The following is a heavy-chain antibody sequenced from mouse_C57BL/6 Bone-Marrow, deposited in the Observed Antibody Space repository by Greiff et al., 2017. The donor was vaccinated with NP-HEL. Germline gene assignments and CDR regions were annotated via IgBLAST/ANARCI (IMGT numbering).Heavy chain of an antibody. Sequence: EVQLQQSGAELVRPGASVKLSCTASGFNIKDDYMHWVKQRPEQGLEWIGWIDPENGDTEYASKFQGKATITADTPSNTAYLQLSSLTSEDTGVYYCAVYGFAYWGQGTLVTVSA. J-gene: IGHJ3*01. D-gene: IGHD1-1*01. CDR1: GFNIKDDY. CDR2: IDPENGDT. V-gene: IGHV14-4*01. CDR3: AVYGFAY.